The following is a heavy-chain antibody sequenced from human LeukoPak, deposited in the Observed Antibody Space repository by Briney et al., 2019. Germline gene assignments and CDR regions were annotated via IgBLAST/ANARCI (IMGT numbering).Heavy chain of an antibody. CDR1: GFTFSSYA. CDR2: ISYDGSNK. J-gene: IGHJ4*02. V-gene: IGHV3-30*01. Sequence: GGSLRLSCAASGFTFSSYAMHWVRQAPGKGLEWVAVISYDGSNKYYADSVKGRFTISRDNSKNTLYLQMNSLRAEDTAVYYCARERYYYDSSGSHPLDYWGQGTLVTVSS. CDR3: ARERYYYDSSGSHPLDY. D-gene: IGHD3-22*01.